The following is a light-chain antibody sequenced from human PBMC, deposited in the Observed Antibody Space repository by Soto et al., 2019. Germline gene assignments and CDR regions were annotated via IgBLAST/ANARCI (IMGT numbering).Light chain of an antibody. CDR3: SSYTSSSLVV. V-gene: IGLV2-14*01. J-gene: IGLJ2*01. CDR2: DVS. CDR1: SSDVGGYNY. Sequence: QSALTQPASVSGSPGQSITISCTGTSSDVGGYNYVSWYQQHPGKAPKLMIYDVSNRPSGVSNRFSGSKSGNTASLTISGLHAEDDADYYCSSYTSSSLVVFGGGTKVTVL.